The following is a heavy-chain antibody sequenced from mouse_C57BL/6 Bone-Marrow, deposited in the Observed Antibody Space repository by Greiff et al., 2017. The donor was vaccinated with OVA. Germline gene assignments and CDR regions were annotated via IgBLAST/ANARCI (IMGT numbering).Heavy chain of an antibody. Sequence: EVKLVESGGGLVQPGGSLSLSCAASGFTFTDYYLTWVRQPPGKALEWLGFVRNKANGYTTEFSASVKGRFTISRDNSQSILYLQMNALRAEDSATYYCARVPNWDVHWSFDVWGTGTTVTVSS. V-gene: IGHV7-3*01. CDR1: GFTFTDYY. D-gene: IGHD4-1*01. CDR2: VRNKANGYTT. J-gene: IGHJ1*03. CDR3: ARVPNWDVHWSFDV.